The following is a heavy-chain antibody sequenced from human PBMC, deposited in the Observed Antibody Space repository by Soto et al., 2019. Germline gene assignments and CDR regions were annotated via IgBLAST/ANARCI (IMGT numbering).Heavy chain of an antibody. CDR3: AKMTSGSYGRNYGMDV. CDR1: GFNFRSYA. J-gene: IGHJ6*02. CDR2: ISYDGSNK. D-gene: IGHD5-18*01. V-gene: IGHV3-30-3*02. Sequence: GGSLRLSCAASGFNFRSYAMNWVRQPPGKGLEWVAVISYDGSNKYYADSVKGRFTISRDNSKKSLYLQMNSLGAEDTAVYYCAKMTSGSYGRNYGMDVWGQGTRVTVSS.